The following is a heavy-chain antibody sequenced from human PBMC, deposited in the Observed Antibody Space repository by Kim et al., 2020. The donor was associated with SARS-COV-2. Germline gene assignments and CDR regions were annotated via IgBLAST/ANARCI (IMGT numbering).Heavy chain of an antibody. CDR3: ARDRVYYGSGSYYSPNWFDP. CDR1: GGSVSSGSYY. Sequence: SETLSLTCTVSGGSVSSGSYYWSWIRQPPGKGLEWIGYIYYSGSTNYNPSLKSRVTISVDTSKNHFSLKLSSVTAADTAVYYCARDRVYYGSGSYYSPNWFDPWGQGTLVTVSS. J-gene: IGHJ5*02. CDR2: IYYSGST. V-gene: IGHV4-61*01. D-gene: IGHD3-10*01.